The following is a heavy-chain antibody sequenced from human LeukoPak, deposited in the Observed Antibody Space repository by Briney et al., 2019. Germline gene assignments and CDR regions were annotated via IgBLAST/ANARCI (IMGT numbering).Heavy chain of an antibody. CDR1: GYTFTSYA. J-gene: IGHJ6*02. CDR3: ARTVGPHYYYYSGMDV. Sequence: ASVKVSCKASGYTFTSYAMNWVRQAPGQGLEWMGWINTNTGNPTYAQGFTGRFVFSLDTSVSTAYLQISSLKAEDTAVYYCARTVGPHYYYYSGMDVWGQGTTVTVSS. V-gene: IGHV7-4-1*02. D-gene: IGHD4-23*01. CDR2: INTNTGNP.